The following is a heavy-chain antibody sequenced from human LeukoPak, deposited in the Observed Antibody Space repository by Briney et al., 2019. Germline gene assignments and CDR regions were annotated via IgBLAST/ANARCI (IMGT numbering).Heavy chain of an antibody. V-gene: IGHV5-51*01. CDR3: ASKGVDTAMVFDY. J-gene: IGHJ4*02. CDR1: GYSFTSYW. D-gene: IGHD5-18*01. CDR2: IYPGDSDT. Sequence: GESLEISCKGSGYSFTSYWIGWVRQMPGKGLEWMGIIYPGDSDTRYSPSFQGQVTISADKSISTAYLQWSSLKASDTAMYYCASKGVDTAMVFDYWGQGTLVTVSS.